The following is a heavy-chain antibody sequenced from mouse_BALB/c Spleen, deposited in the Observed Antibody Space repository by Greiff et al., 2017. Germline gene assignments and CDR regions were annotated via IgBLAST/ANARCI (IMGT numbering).Heavy chain of an antibody. J-gene: IGHJ4*01. D-gene: IGHD2-4*01. CDR2: IWSGGST. V-gene: IGHV2-2*02. CDR1: GFSLTSYG. Sequence: VMLVESGPGLVQPSQSLSITCTVSGFSLTSYGVHWVRQSPGKGLEWLGVIWSGGSTDYNAAFISRLSISKDNSKSQVFFKMNSLQANDTAIYYCARKGGLRQGYAMDYWGQGTSVTVSS. CDR3: ARKGGLRQGYAMDY.